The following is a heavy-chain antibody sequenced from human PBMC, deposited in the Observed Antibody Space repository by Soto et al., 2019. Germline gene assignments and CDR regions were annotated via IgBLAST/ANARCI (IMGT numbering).Heavy chain of an antibody. CDR2: TYFRSKWYY. CDR3: ARDPGYSLDY. D-gene: IGHD5-18*01. V-gene: IGHV6-1*01. J-gene: IGHJ4*02. CDR1: GDSVSSNSAA. Sequence: SQTLSLTCAISGDSVSSNSAAWNWIRQSPSRGLEWLGRTYFRSKWYYDYADSVKSRITINSDTSKNQFSLQLNSVTPEDTAVYYCARDPGYSLDYWGQGTLVTVSS.